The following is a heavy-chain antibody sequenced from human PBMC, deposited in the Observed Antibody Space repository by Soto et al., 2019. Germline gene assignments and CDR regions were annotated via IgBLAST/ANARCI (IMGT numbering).Heavy chain of an antibody. CDR1: GGSFSSYA. J-gene: IGHJ5*02. Sequence: SVKVSCTASGGSFSSYAVSWVRQAPGQGLEWMGGIIPIFGTANYAQKFQGRVTITADESTSTAYMELSSLRSEDTAVYYCERGDRRYDFWSGYPTNWFDPWGQGTLVTVSS. CDR3: ERGDRRYDFWSGYPTNWFDP. D-gene: IGHD3-3*01. CDR2: IIPIFGTA. V-gene: IGHV1-69*13.